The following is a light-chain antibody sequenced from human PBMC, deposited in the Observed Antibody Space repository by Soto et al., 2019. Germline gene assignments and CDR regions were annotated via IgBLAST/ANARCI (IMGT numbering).Light chain of an antibody. Sequence: QSVLTQPASVSGSPGQSITISCTGASSDIGRNYVSWYQQQHPGKAPKLIIYDVSNRPSGGSNRFSGSKFDNTASLTISGLQPEDESDYYCSSFSSNTLVFGGGTKLTVL. J-gene: IGLJ2*01. V-gene: IGLV2-14*03. CDR2: DVS. CDR3: SSFSSNTLV. CDR1: SSDIGRNY.